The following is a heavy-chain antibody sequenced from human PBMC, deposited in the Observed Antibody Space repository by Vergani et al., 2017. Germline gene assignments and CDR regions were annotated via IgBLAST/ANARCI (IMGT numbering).Heavy chain of an antibody. Sequence: QLQLQESGPGLVKPSETLSLTCTVSGGSISSSSYYWGWIRQPPGKGLEWIGSIYYSGSTYYNPSLKSRFTISVDTSKNQFSLKLSSVTAADTAVYYCARQGITIFGVVIFETPAFDYWGQGTLVTVSS. CDR2: IYYSGST. CDR1: GGSISSSSYY. D-gene: IGHD3-3*01. CDR3: ARQGITIFGVVIFETPAFDY. J-gene: IGHJ4*02. V-gene: IGHV4-39*01.